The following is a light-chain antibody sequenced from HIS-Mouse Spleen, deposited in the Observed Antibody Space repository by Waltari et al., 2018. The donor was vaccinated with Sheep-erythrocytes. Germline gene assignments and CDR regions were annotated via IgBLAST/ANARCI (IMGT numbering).Light chain of an antibody. J-gene: IGKJ2*01. Sequence: EIVMTQSTATLSVSPGERATRDCRASQSVSSNLAWYQQKPGQAPRLLIYGASTRATGIPARFSGSGSGTEFTLTISSMQSEDFAVYYCQQYNNWMYTFGQGTKLEIK. V-gene: IGKV3-15*01. CDR1: QSVSSN. CDR2: GAS. CDR3: QQYNNWMYT.